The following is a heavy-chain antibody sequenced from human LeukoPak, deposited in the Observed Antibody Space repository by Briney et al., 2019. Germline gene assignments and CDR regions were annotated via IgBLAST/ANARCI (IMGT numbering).Heavy chain of an antibody. CDR1: GYTFTGYY. V-gene: IGHV1-2*02. D-gene: IGHD3-22*01. Sequence: ASVKVSCKASGYTFTGYYMHWVRQAPGQGLEWMVWINPNSGGTNYAQKFQGRVTMTRDTSISTAYMELGRLRSDDTAVYYCARDKTASYYYDSSGYYVYFDYWGQGTLVTVSS. J-gene: IGHJ4*02. CDR2: INPNSGGT. CDR3: ARDKTASYYYDSSGYYVYFDY.